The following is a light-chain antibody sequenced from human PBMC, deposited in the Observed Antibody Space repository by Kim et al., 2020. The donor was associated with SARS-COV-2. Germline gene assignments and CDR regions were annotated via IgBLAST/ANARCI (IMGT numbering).Light chain of an antibody. J-gene: IGKJ4*01. CDR1: QDISSW. V-gene: IGKV1D-16*01. CDR3: QQYSGYPLT. Sequence: SASVGDRCTNTCRASQDISSWLAWYQQKPEKAPELLIYGATSLQSGVPSRFSGSGSGTDFTLTISTLQPEDFATYYCQQYSGYPLTFGGGTKLEI. CDR2: GAT.